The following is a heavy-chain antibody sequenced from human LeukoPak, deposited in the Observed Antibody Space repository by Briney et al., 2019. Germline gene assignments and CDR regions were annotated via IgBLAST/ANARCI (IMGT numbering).Heavy chain of an antibody. D-gene: IGHD2-21*02. J-gene: IGHJ4*02. V-gene: IGHV3-23*01. Sequence: GGSLRLSCAVSGFTFSIYAMTWVRQAPGKGLEWVSSISASASSTYSADSVKGRFTISRDDSKNTLYLQMNSLGAEDTALYYCAKQTGGNCYSAFDSWGQGTLVTVSS. CDR1: GFTFSIYA. CDR2: ISASASST. CDR3: AKQTGGNCYSAFDS.